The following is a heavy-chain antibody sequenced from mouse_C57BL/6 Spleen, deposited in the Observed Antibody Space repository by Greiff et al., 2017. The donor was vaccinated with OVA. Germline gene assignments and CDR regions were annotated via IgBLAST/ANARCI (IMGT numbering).Heavy chain of an antibody. Sequence: VQLQQPGAELVMPGTSVKLSCKASGHTFTSYWMHWVKQRPGQGLEWIGEINPSDNYTNYNQKFKGKSTLTVDKSSSTAYMQLSSLTSEDSAVYYCARGPYFDVWGTGTTVTVSS. CDR1: GHTFTSYW. V-gene: IGHV1-69*01. J-gene: IGHJ1*03. CDR2: INPSDNYT. CDR3: ARGPYFDV.